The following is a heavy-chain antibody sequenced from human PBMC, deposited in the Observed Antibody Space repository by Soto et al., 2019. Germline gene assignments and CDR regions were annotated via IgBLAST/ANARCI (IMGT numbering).Heavy chain of an antibody. J-gene: IGHJ6*02. CDR3: ARDWLGYCSSTSCYPYGMDV. CDR1: GYTFTSYY. V-gene: IGHV1-46*01. Sequence: GASVKVSCKASGYTFTSYYMHWVRQAPGQGLEWMGIINPSGGSTSYAQKFQGRVTMTRDTSTSTVYMELSSLRSEDTAVYYCARDWLGYCSSTSCYPYGMDVWGQGTTVTVSS. D-gene: IGHD2-2*01. CDR2: INPSGGST.